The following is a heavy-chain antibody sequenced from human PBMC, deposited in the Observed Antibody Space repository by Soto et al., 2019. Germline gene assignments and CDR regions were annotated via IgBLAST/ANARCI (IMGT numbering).Heavy chain of an antibody. CDR1: GFTFSLSA. D-gene: IGHD3-9*01. CDR3: AKGPEYDISTCCDY. V-gene: IGHV3-23*01. Sequence: DVQLLESGGGFVQPGESLRLSCAASGFTFSLSAMIWVRQAPGRGLDWVSSLSGGGSTTDYADSVKGRFTISRDNSKNTVHLQMNSLRAEDTDVYYCAKGPEYDISTCCDYWGKGDLDTVSS. J-gene: IGHJ4*02. CDR2: LSGGGSTT.